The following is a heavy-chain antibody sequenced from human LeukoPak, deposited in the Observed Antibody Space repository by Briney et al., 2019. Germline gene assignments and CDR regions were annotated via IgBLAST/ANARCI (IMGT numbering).Heavy chain of an antibody. J-gene: IGHJ4*02. CDR1: GYTFTSYG. D-gene: IGHD3-10*01. CDR3: AREIYGSGSYYHDY. CDR2: ISAYNGNT. V-gene: IGHV1-18*01. Sequence: ASVKVSCTASGYTFTSYGISWVRQAPGQGLEWMGWISAYNGNTNYAQKLQGRVTMTTDTSTSTAYMELRSLRSDDTAVYYCAREIYGSGSYYHDYWGQETLVTVSS.